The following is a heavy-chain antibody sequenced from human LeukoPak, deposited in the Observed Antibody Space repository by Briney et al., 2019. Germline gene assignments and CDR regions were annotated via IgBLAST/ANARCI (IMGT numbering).Heavy chain of an antibody. CDR3: ASLTTGYYSWYFDY. D-gene: IGHD3-22*01. J-gene: IGHJ4*02. V-gene: IGHV3-23*01. Sequence: GGSLRLSCAASGFTFSSYAMSWVRQAPGKRLEWVSAISGSGGSTYYADSVEGRFTISRDNSKNTLYLQMNSLRAEDTAVYYCASLTTGYYSWYFDYWGQGTLVTVSS. CDR1: GFTFSSYA. CDR2: ISGSGGST.